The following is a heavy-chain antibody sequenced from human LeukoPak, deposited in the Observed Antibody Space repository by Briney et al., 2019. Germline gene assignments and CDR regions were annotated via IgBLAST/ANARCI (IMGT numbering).Heavy chain of an antibody. D-gene: IGHD3-22*01. CDR2: ISYDGSNK. CDR3: ARGGRGSAAVVAPRSFDI. J-gene: IGHJ3*02. CDR1: GFTFSSYG. V-gene: IGHV3-30*03. Sequence: GGSLRLSCAASGFTFSSYGMHWVRQAPGKGLEWVAVISYDGSNKYYADSVKGRFIISRDISKNTLYLQMNSLRAEDSALYYCARGGRGSAAVVAPRSFDIWGQGTMVTVSS.